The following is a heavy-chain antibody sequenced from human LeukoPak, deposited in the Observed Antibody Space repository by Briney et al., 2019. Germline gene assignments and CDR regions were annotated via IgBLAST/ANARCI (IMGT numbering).Heavy chain of an antibody. CDR2: ISSDGSST. CDR3: ATYRRGYHDSSESYYFDY. V-gene: IGHV3-74*01. CDR1: GFTFSSNW. J-gene: IGHJ4*02. Sequence: GGSLRLSCAASGFTFSSNWMYWVRQAPGKGLVWVSYISSDGSSTNYADSVKGRFTISRDNAKNTLYVQMNGLRAEDTAVYYCATYRRGYHDSSESYYFDYWGQGTLVTVSS. D-gene: IGHD3-22*01.